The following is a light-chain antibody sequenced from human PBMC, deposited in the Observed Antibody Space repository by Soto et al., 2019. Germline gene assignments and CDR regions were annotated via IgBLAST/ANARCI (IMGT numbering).Light chain of an antibody. CDR3: ASWDDSLNGPV. CDR1: SSNVGDNP. J-gene: IGLJ1*01. V-gene: IGLV1-44*01. Sequence: QSALTEPPSASGTPGQRVTMSCSGSSSNVGDNPVNWYQHVPTTAPKLLIYTNTQRPSGVPDRFSGSKSGTSASLAISGLQSEDEADYYCASWDDSLNGPVFGTGTKVTVL. CDR2: TNT.